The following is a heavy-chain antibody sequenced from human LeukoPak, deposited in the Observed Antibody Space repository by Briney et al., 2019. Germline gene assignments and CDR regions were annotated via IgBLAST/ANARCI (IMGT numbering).Heavy chain of an antibody. CDR1: GYTFTSYG. Sequence: GASVKVSCKASGYTFTSYGISWVRQAPGQGLEWMGWISAYNGNTSYAQKLQGRVTMTTDTSTSTAYMELRSLRSEDTAVYYCARTHTVTTGDDAFDIWGQGTMVTVSS. V-gene: IGHV1-18*01. J-gene: IGHJ3*02. CDR2: ISAYNGNT. D-gene: IGHD4-17*01. CDR3: ARTHTVTTGDDAFDI.